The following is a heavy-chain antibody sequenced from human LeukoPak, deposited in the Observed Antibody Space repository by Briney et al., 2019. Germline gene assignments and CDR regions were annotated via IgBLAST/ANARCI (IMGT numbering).Heavy chain of an antibody. CDR3: ARDPGDILTGHYFDY. CDR2: IKHDGSED. V-gene: IGHV3-7*01. D-gene: IGHD3-9*01. J-gene: IGHJ4*02. CDR1: GFTFSNYW. Sequence: GGSLRLSCAASGFTFSNYWMTWVRQAPGKGLEWVANIKHDGSEDYYLDSVKGRFTISRDNSKNTLYLQMNSLRAEDTAVYYCARDPGDILTGHYFDYWGQGTLVTVSS.